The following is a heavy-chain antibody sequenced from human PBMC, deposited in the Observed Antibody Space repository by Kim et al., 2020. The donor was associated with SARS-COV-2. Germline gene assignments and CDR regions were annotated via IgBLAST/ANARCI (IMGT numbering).Heavy chain of an antibody. CDR3: ARAQGFGEFDY. D-gene: IGHD3-10*01. CDR2: INHSGST. J-gene: IGHJ4*02. V-gene: IGHV4-34*01. Sequence: SETLSLTCAVYGGSFSGYYWSWIRQPPGKGLEWIGEINHSGSTNYNPSLKSRVTISVDTSKNQFSLKLSSVTAADTAVYYCARAQGFGEFDYWGQGTLVTVSS. CDR1: GGSFSGYY.